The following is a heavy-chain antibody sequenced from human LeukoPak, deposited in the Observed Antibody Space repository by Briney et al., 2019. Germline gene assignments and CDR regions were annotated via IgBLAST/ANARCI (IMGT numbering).Heavy chain of an antibody. CDR2: IWYDGSNK. CDR3: ASSRSGISGAGDYYYGMDV. V-gene: IGHV3-33*01. J-gene: IGHJ6*02. Sequence: GGSLRLSCAASGFTFSSYGMHWVRQAPGKGLEWVAVIWYDGSNKYYADSVKGRFTISRDNSKNTLYLQMNSLRAEDTAVYYCASSRSGISGAGDYYYGMDVWGQGTTVTVSS. D-gene: IGHD3-10*01. CDR1: GFTFSSYG.